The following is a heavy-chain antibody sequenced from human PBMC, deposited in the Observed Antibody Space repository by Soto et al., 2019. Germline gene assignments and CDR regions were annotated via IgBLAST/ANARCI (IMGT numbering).Heavy chain of an antibody. V-gene: IGHV3-23*01. J-gene: IGHJ4*02. D-gene: IGHD1-1*01. CDR3: AKKAGTDYDVDY. CDR1: GFTFSSYA. CDR2: ISGSGGST. Sequence: EVQLLESGGGLVQPGGSLRLSCATSGFTFSSYAMSWVRQAPGKGLEWVSAISGSGGSTYYADSVKGRFTVSRDNSQNTVYLQMNSLRAEDTAVYYCAKKAGTDYDVDYVGQGTLVTVSS.